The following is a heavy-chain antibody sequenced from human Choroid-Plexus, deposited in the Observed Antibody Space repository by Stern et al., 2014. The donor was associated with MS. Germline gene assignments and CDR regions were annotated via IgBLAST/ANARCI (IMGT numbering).Heavy chain of an antibody. CDR1: GFTFGSCA. CDR3: AKDRQYLTYFFDH. CDR2: VSYDGGNK. Sequence: QVQLVESGGGVVQPGRPLRLSCVASGFTFGSCAMHWVRQAPGKGLEWVAGVSYDGGNKNYADSVKGRFTITRDNSKNTLYMQMSSLRPEDTAVYYCAKDRQYLTYFFDHWGQGSLVTVSS. J-gene: IGHJ5*02. D-gene: IGHD2/OR15-2a*01. V-gene: IGHV3-30*18.